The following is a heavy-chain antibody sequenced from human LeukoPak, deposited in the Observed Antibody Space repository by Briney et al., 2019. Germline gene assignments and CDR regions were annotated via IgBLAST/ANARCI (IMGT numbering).Heavy chain of an antibody. CDR3: TRGGRDGYKWVEWRWLDP. V-gene: IGHV3-53*01. CDR2: FYRGGDT. D-gene: IGHD5-24*01. CDR1: GFIVSSTY. Sequence: PGGSMRPSWAAAGFIVSSTYMSWVRQAPGKVLGWVSTFYRGGDTNYADSVKGRFNISRDNSKNSLYLQMNSPRGEDTAVYYCTRGGRDGYKWVEWRWLDPWGQGTLVTVSA. J-gene: IGHJ5*02.